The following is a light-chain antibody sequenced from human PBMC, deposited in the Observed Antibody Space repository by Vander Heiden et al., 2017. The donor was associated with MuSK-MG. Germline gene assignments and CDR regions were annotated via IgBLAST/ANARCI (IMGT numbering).Light chain of an antibody. V-gene: IGLV1-44*01. CDR3: AAWDDSLNDV. J-gene: IGLJ2*01. CDR2: SNT. CDR1: SSTIGSTT. Sequence: QSVLTQPPSASGTHGPRVTISCSGCSSTIGSTTVHWYKQLPGPSPKLPIYSNTQRPSGVPERFAGSKSGTSAFRAIRGLQAEDEADYYCAAWDDSLNDVFGGGTKLTVL.